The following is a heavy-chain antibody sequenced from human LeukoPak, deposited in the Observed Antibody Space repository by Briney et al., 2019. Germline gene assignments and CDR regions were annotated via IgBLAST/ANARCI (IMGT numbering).Heavy chain of an antibody. V-gene: IGHV3-53*01. J-gene: IGHJ5*02. D-gene: IGHD2-2*01. CDR3: ARSPTAINGYFDP. CDR1: GFTVSSNY. Sequence: GGSLRLSCAASGFTVSSNYMSWVRQAPGKGLEWVSVIYSGGSTYYADSVKGRFTISRDNSRHTLYLQIYSLRAEDTAVYCCARSPTAINGYFDPWGQGTLVTVSS. CDR2: IYSGGST.